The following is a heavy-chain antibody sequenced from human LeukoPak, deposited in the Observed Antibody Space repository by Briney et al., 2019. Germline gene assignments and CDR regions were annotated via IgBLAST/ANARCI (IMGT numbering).Heavy chain of an antibody. V-gene: IGHV3-30-3*01. J-gene: IGHJ6*02. CDR1: GFTLSSYA. Sequence: GGSLRLSCAASGFTLSSYAMHWVCQAPGKGLGWVAVISYDGSNKYYADSVKGRFTISRDNSKNTLYLRMNSLRAEDTAVYYCVRSMVRPLGRQAYYYYYGMDVWGQGTTVTVSS. CDR3: VRSMVRPLGRQAYYYYYGMDV. CDR2: ISYDGSNK. D-gene: IGHD3-10*01.